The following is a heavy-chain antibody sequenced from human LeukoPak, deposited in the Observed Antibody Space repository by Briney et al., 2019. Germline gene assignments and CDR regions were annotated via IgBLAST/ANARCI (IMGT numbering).Heavy chain of an antibody. V-gene: IGHV4-59*01. D-gene: IGHD2-2*01. Sequence: PSETLSLTCTVSGGSISSYYWSWIRQPPGKGLEWIGYIYYSASTNYNPSLKSRVTISVDTSKNQFSLKLSSVTAADTAVYYCARGSERLSRKMDVWGKGTTVTVSS. J-gene: IGHJ6*04. CDR1: GGSISSYY. CDR2: IYYSAST. CDR3: ARGSERLSRKMDV.